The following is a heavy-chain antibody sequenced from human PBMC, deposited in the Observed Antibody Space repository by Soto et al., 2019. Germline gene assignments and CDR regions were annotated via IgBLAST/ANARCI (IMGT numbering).Heavy chain of an antibody. CDR3: ARGRIAVAGTEWFDP. CDR2: IIPIFGTA. CDR1: GGTFSSYA. D-gene: IGHD6-19*01. J-gene: IGHJ5*02. V-gene: IGHV1-69*13. Sequence: ASVKVSCKASGGTFSSYAISWVRQAPGQGLGWMGGIIPIFGTANYAQKFQGRVTITADESTSTAYMELSSLRSEDTAVYYCARGRIAVAGTEWFDPWGQGTLVTVSS.